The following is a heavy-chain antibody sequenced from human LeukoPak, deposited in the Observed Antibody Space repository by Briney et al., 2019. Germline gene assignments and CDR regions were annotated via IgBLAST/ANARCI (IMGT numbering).Heavy chain of an antibody. D-gene: IGHD6-13*01. CDR2: FSRSGPDT. V-gene: IGHV3-23*01. CDR1: GFTFSSYA. J-gene: IGHJ4*02. Sequence: GGSLRLSCAASGFTFSSYAMNWVRQAPGKGPEWVSTFSRSGPDTYYADSVKGRFTNLRENSKNTSYLQMNSLTAEETAVYYGAKGSLDSWYYFDYWGKGTLVTVSS. CDR3: AKGSLDSWYYFDY.